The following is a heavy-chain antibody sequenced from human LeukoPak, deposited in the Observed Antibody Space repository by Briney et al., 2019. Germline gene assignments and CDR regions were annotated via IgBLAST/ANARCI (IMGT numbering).Heavy chain of an antibody. J-gene: IGHJ4*02. D-gene: IGHD3-3*01. CDR3: AKTGDDFWSGYLAQFDY. V-gene: IGHV3-23*01. CDR1: GFTFSSYA. CDR2: ISGSGGST. Sequence: GGSLRPSCAASGFTFSSYAMSWVRQAPGKGLEWVSAISGSGGSTYYADSVKGRFTISRDNSKNTLYLQMNSLRAEDTAVYYCAKTGDDFWSGYLAQFDYWGQGTLVTVSS.